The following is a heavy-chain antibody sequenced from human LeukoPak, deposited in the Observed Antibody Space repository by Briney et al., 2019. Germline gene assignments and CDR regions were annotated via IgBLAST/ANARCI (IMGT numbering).Heavy chain of an antibody. D-gene: IGHD4-17*01. CDR1: GYTFTSYD. CDR3: ARGARDIRTVTTVYY. CDR2: MNPNSGNT. J-gene: IGHJ4*02. Sequence: GASVKVSCKASGYTFTSYDINWVRQATGQGLEWMGWMNPNSGNTGYAQKLQGRVTMTTDTSTSTAYMELRSLRSDDTAVYYCARGARDIRTVTTVYYWGQGTLVTVTS. V-gene: IGHV1-8*01.